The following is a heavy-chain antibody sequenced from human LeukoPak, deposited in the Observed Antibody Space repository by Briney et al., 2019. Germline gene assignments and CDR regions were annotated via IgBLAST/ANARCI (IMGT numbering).Heavy chain of an antibody. V-gene: IGHV3-7*05. J-gene: IGHJ4*02. CDR3: ARDQLLSSSWYDY. D-gene: IGHD6-13*01. CDR2: IKQDGSEK. Sequence: GGSLRLSRAASGFTFSSYWMSWVRQAPGKGLEWVANIKQDGSEKYYVDSVKGRFTISRDNAKNSLYLQMNSLRAEETAVYYCARDQLLSSSWYDYWGQGTLVTVSS. CDR1: GFTFSSYW.